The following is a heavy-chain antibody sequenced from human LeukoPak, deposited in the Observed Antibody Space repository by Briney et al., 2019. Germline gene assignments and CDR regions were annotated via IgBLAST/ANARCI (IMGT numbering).Heavy chain of an antibody. CDR2: LSYDGSGK. CDR3: ARGFYTGYSTGWYGGVDY. D-gene: IGHD6-19*01. CDR1: GCTFSRYA. V-gene: IGHV3-30*14. J-gene: IGHJ4*02. Sequence: GGSLRPSCAASGCTFSRYAMHWVRQAPGKGLEWVAVLSYDGSGKYYADSVKGRFTISRDNSKNTLYLQMNSLRTEDTSVYSCARGFYTGYSTGWYGGVDYWGQGTLVSVSS.